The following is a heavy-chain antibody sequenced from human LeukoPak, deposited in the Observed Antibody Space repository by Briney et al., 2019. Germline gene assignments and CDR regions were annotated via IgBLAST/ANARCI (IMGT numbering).Heavy chain of an antibody. CDR1: GGSVSSGSYY. CDR3: ARGGSYYDY. Sequence: PSETLSLTCTVSGGSVSSGSYYWSWIRQPPGKGLEWIGYIYYSGSAYYNPSLKSRSTMSVDTSKNQFSLTLTSVTAADTAVYYCARGGSYYDYWGQGTLVTVSS. J-gene: IGHJ4*02. D-gene: IGHD3-16*01. V-gene: IGHV4-61*01. CDR2: IYYSGSA.